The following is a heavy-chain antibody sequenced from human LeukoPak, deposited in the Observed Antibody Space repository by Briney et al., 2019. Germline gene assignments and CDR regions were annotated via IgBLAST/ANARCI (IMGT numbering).Heavy chain of an antibody. CDR2: IIPILGIA. D-gene: IGHD1-1*01. Sequence: SVKVSCKASGGTFSSYAISWVRQAPGQGLEWMGRIIPILGIANYAQKFQGRVTITADKSTSTAYMELSSLRSEDTAVYYCARAGGVTTGFDPWGQGTLVTVSS. V-gene: IGHV1-69*04. CDR1: GGTFSSYA. CDR3: ARAGGVTTGFDP. J-gene: IGHJ5*02.